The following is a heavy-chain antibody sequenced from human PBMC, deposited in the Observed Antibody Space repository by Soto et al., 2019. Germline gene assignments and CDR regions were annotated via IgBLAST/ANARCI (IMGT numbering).Heavy chain of an antibody. Sequence: ASVKVSCKASGYTFTSYYMHWVRQAPGQGLEWMGIINPSGGNTSYAQKFQGRVTMTRDTSTSTVYMELSSLRSEDTAVYYCASTSCYVCAFDIWGQGTMVTVSS. CDR1: GYTFTSYY. CDR2: INPSGGNT. V-gene: IGHV1-46*01. CDR3: ASTSCYVCAFDI. J-gene: IGHJ3*02. D-gene: IGHD2-2*01.